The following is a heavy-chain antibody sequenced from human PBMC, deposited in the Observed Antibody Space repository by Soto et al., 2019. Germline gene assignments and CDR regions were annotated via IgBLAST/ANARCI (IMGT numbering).Heavy chain of an antibody. Sequence: PGGSLRLSXAASGFTFDDYAMHWVRQAPGKGLEWVSGISWNSGRIGYADSVKGRFTISRDNAKNSLYLQMNSLRAEDTALYYCARDKYSNYEYGMDVWGQGTTVTVSS. V-gene: IGHV3-9*01. CDR3: ARDKYSNYEYGMDV. D-gene: IGHD4-4*01. J-gene: IGHJ6*02. CDR1: GFTFDDYA. CDR2: ISWNSGRI.